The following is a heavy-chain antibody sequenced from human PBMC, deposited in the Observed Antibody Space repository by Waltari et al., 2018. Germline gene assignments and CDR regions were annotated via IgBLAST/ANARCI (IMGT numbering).Heavy chain of an antibody. CDR2: INHSGST. J-gene: IGHJ4*02. Sequence: QVQLQQWGAGLLKPSETLSLTCAVYGVSFSGYYWSWIRQPPGKGLEWIGEINHSGSTNYNPSLKSRVTISVDTSKNQFSLKLSSVTAADTAVYYCARADRYYGSGSYFDYWGQGTLVTVSS. CDR3: ARADRYYGSGSYFDY. CDR1: GVSFSGYY. V-gene: IGHV4-34*01. D-gene: IGHD3-10*01.